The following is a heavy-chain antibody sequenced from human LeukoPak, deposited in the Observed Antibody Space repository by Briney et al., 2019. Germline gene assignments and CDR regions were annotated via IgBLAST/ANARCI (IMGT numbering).Heavy chain of an antibody. D-gene: IGHD3-9*01. Sequence: GGSLRLSCAASGFTFSSYAMSWVRQAPGKGLEWVSAISGSGGSTYYADSVKDRFTISRDNSKNTLYLQMNSLRAEDTAVYYCAKAFLLRYFDWLETNFDYWGQGTLVTVSS. CDR2: ISGSGGST. CDR1: GFTFSSYA. J-gene: IGHJ4*02. CDR3: AKAFLLRYFDWLETNFDY. V-gene: IGHV3-23*01.